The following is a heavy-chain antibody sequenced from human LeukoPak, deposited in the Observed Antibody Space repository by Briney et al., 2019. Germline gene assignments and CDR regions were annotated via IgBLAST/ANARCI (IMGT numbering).Heavy chain of an antibody. CDR1: GCSISRYY. J-gene: IGHJ4*02. CDR2: IYYSGST. CDR3: ARARRITGTARVAYFDY. Sequence: PSETLSLTCTVSGCSISRYYWSWIRQPPGKGLEWMGNIYYSGSTKYNPSLKSRVTISVDTSKNQSSLKLSSVTAADTAVYYCARARRITGTARVAYFDYWGQGTLVTVSS. V-gene: IGHV4-59*01. D-gene: IGHD1-20*01.